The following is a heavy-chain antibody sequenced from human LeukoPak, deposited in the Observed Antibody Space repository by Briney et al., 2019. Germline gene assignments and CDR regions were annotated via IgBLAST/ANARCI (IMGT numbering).Heavy chain of an antibody. CDR3: QRVTGTTGWFDP. V-gene: IGHV4-61*10. Sequence: SQTLSLTCTVSGGSISSGSYYWSWIRQPAGKGLEWIGYIYYSGSTNYNPSLKSRVTISVDTSKSQFSLKLSSVTAADTAVYYCQRVTGTTGWFDPWGQGTLVTVSS. CDR2: IYYSGST. CDR1: GGSISSGSYY. D-gene: IGHD1-1*01. J-gene: IGHJ5*02.